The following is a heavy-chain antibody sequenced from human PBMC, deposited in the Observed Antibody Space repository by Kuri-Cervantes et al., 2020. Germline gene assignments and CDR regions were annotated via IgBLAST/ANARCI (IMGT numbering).Heavy chain of an antibody. V-gene: IGHV1-46*01. CDR2: INPSGGST. D-gene: IGHD3-22*01. CDR3: ARAAYPYYYDSSGSIGY. Sequence: ASVKVSCKASGYTFTSYYMHWVRQAPGQGLEWMGIINPSGGSTSYAQKFQGRVTMTRGTSTSTVYMELSSLRSEDTAVYYCARAAYPYYYDSSGSIGYWGQGTLVTVSS. J-gene: IGHJ4*02. CDR1: GYTFTSYY.